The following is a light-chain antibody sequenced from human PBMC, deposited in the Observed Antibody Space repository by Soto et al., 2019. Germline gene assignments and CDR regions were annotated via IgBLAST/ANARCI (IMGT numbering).Light chain of an antibody. Sequence: DIQMTQSPSSLSASVGDRVTITCRASQSISSYLNWYQQKPGKAPKLLMYAASSLQSGVPSRFSGSGSGAEFSLTISGLQPDDFATYYCQQYEGYSPTFGQGTKVDIK. V-gene: IGKV1-39*01. CDR1: QSISSY. J-gene: IGKJ1*01. CDR2: AAS. CDR3: QQYEGYSPT.